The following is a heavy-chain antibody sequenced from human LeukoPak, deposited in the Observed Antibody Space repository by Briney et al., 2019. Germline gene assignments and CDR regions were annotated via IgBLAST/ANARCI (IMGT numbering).Heavy chain of an antibody. V-gene: IGHV3-7*04. CDR1: GFTFSSYW. Sequence: GGSLRLSCAASGFTFSSYWMSWVRQAPGKGLEWVANIKQDGSEKSHVDSVKGRFTISRDNAKNSLYLQMNSLRAEDTAVYYCARGLHFEYSSSSDYWGQGTLVTASS. J-gene: IGHJ4*02. CDR2: IKQDGSEK. CDR3: ARGLHFEYSSSSDY. D-gene: IGHD6-6*01.